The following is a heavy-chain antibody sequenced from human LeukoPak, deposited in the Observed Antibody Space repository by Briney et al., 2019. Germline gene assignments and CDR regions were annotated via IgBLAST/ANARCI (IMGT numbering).Heavy chain of an antibody. V-gene: IGHV3-7*04. D-gene: IGHD4-17*01. CDR1: GFTFSNYW. CDR3: ARDYGDSY. Sequence: QAGGSLSLSCAASGFTFSNYWMTWVRQAPGKGLEWVANIKPDGSAQYYVDSVKGRFTISRDNAKNSVYLQMNSLRAEDTAVYYCARDYGDSYWGQGALVTVSS. CDR2: IKPDGSAQ. J-gene: IGHJ4*02.